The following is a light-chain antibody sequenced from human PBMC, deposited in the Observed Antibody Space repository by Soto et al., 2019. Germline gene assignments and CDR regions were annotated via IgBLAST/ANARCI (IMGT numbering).Light chain of an antibody. J-gene: IGKJ1*01. CDR2: AAS. V-gene: IGKV1-39*01. CDR1: QSVHTY. CDR3: QRSDTLPQT. Sequence: DIQMTQSPSSLSASVGDRVTITCRASQSVHTYLNWYRQRPEKAPELLIYAASNLQRGVPSKFRGRGAGTAFTLTISGLDPEELATDDWQRSDTLPQTFGQGTKVDIK.